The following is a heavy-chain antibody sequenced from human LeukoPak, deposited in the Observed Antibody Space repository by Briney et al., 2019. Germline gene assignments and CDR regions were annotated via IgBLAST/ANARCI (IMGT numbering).Heavy chain of an antibody. Sequence: GGSMRLSCSASGLTLSGNWMHWVRQIPGKGLVWVSRIDSDGSGTSYADSVKGRFTIPRDDVKNMLYLQMNSLRVEDTGLYYCSTVEHFWGQGTLVTVSS. CDR2: IDSDGSGT. CDR3: STVEHF. J-gene: IGHJ4*02. D-gene: IGHD1/OR15-1a*01. CDR1: GLTLSGNW. V-gene: IGHV3-74*01.